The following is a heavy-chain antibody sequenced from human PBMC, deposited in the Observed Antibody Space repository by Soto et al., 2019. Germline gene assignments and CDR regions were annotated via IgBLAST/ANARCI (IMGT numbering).Heavy chain of an antibody. D-gene: IGHD3-22*01. CDR1: AFPFNILG. CDR3: AKGKERDYYDSSGLV. CDR2: ISYDGSYK. Sequence: PGGALRHSCPAAAFPFNILGMHLVRPAPGKGLEWVAAISYDGSYKYNTASVKGRFTISRDYSMNTLYLQMNSLRAEDTALYYCAKGKERDYYDSSGLVWGQGTLVTVSS. J-gene: IGHJ4*02. V-gene: IGHV3-30*18.